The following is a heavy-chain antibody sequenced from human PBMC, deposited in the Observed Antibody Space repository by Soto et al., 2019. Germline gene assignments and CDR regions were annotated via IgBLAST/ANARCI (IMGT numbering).Heavy chain of an antibody. Sequence: QLQLQESGPGLVKPSETLSLTCTVSGGSISSSSFHWGWLRQPPGKGLEWIGSIYYSGSTYYSPSLKSRVTISVDTSKNQFSLTLSSVTAADTAVYYCARRERAAGTDWWFDPWGQGTLVTVSS. J-gene: IGHJ5*02. CDR3: ARRERAAGTDWWFDP. CDR2: IYYSGST. V-gene: IGHV4-39*01. CDR1: GGSISSSSFH. D-gene: IGHD3-9*01.